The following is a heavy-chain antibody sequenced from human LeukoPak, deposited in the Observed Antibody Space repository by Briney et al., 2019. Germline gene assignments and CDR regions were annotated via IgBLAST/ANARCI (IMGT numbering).Heavy chain of an antibody. CDR2: IIPILGIA. D-gene: IGHD3-22*01. CDR1: GGTFSSYT. Sequence: SVKVSCKASGGTFSSYTISWVRQAPGQGLEWMGRIIPILGIANYAQKFQGRVTITADKSTSTAYMELSSLRSEDTAVYYCAREDDSSGYYCAPLDYWGQGTLVTVSS. CDR3: AREDDSSGYYCAPLDY. V-gene: IGHV1-69*04. J-gene: IGHJ4*02.